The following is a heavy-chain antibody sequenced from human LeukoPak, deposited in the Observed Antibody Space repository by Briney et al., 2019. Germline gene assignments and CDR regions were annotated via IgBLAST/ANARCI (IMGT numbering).Heavy chain of an antibody. CDR1: GFTFSSYA. D-gene: IGHD3-9*01. Sequence: GRSLRLSCAASGFTFSSYAMNWVRQAPGKGLEWVSYISSSGSTIYYADSVKGRFTISRDNAKNSLYLQMNSLRAEDTAVYYCASTLGYYDILTGYYHYWGQGTLVTVSS. CDR3: ASTLGYYDILTGYYHY. V-gene: IGHV3-48*03. CDR2: ISSSGSTI. J-gene: IGHJ4*02.